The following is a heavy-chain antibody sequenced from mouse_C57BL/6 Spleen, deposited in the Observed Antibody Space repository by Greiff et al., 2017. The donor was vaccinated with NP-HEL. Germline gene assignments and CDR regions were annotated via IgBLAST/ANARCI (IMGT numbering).Heavy chain of an antibody. CDR1: GYAFSSYW. J-gene: IGHJ2*01. CDR2: IYPGDGDT. CDR3: ARSGTTEGFDY. Sequence: VKLLESGAELVKPGASVKISCKASGYAFSSYWMNWVKQRPGKGLEWIGQIYPGDGDTNYNGKFKGKATLTADKSSSTAYMQLSSLTSEDSAVYFCARSGTTEGFDYWGQGTTLTVSS. V-gene: IGHV1-80*01. D-gene: IGHD1-1*01.